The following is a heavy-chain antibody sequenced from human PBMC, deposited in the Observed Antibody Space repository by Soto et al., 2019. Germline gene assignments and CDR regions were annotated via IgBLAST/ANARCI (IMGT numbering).Heavy chain of an antibody. Sequence: QVQLVESGEAWANLGGPRDPPVPASGFPSGTYNLGWIRQPQGKGRKSFSWIGGSAGGGHIYYTDSVKGRFTISRDNAKNSLYLQINTLRAEDTAIYYCTKEIFTGSGAAFDIWGQGTMVTVSS. CDR2: IGGSAGGGHI. V-gene: IGHV3-11*01. J-gene: IGHJ3*02. D-gene: IGHD6-19*01. CDR3: TKEIFTGSGAAFDI. CDR1: GFPSGTYN.